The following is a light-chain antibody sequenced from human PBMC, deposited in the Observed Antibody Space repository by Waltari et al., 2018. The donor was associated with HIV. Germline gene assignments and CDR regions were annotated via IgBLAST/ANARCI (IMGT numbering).Light chain of an antibody. Sequence: QSALTQPASVSGSPGQSITIPCPGTSRDVGGYNYVSWYQQHPDKAPKLMIYEVSNRPSGVSNRFSGSKSGNTASLTISGLQAEDEADYYCSSYTSSSSSVFGGGTKLTVL. CDR1: SRDVGGYNY. CDR2: EVS. J-gene: IGLJ3*02. CDR3: SSYTSSSSSV. V-gene: IGLV2-14*01.